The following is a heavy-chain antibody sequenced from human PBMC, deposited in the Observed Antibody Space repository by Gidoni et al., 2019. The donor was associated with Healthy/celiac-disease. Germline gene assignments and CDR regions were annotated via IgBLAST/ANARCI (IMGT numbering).Heavy chain of an antibody. CDR1: RLTFSAYY. D-gene: IGHD6-13*01. V-gene: IGHV3-11*06. Sequence: QVQLVESGGGLVKPGGSLRLPCAAPRLTFSAYYMSWIRQAPGKGLEGVSYISSSSSYTNYADSVKGRFTISRDNAKNSLYLQMNSLRAEDTAVYYCASSYSSSQTRPRQFDYWGQGTLVTVSS. J-gene: IGHJ4*02. CDR2: ISSSSSYT. CDR3: ASSYSSSQTRPRQFDY.